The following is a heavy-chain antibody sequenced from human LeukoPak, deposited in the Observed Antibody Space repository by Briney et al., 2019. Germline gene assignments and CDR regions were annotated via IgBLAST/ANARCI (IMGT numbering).Heavy chain of an antibody. CDR2: INHSGST. CDR3: ARKLRSGSYYLGAWGYFDY. V-gene: IGHV4-34*01. Sequence: SETLSLTCAVYGGSFSGYYWSWVRQPPGKGLEGIGEINHSGSTKYNPSLRSRGTISVDTSKNQFSLKLSSVPAADTAVYYCARKLRSGSYYLGAWGYFDYWGQGTLVTVSS. CDR1: GGSFSGYY. J-gene: IGHJ4*02. D-gene: IGHD1-26*01.